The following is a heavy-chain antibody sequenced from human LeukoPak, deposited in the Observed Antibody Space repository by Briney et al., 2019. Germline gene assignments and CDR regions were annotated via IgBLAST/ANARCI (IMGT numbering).Heavy chain of an antibody. D-gene: IGHD3-10*01. CDR3: ARDRGVRGVVKYFDY. Sequence: GGSLRLSCAASGSTFSDYYMSWIRQAPGKGLEWLSYISTSGSTIYYADSVKGRFTISRDNARNSLYLQMNSLRAEDTAVYYCARDRGVRGVVKYFDYWGQGTLVTVSS. CDR2: ISTSGSTI. V-gene: IGHV3-11*01. CDR1: GSTFSDYY. J-gene: IGHJ4*02.